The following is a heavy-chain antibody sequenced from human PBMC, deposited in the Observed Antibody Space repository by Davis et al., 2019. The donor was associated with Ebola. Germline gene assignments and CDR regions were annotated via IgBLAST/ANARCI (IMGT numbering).Heavy chain of an antibody. D-gene: IGHD1-26*01. CDR2: INPNDGRT. Sequence: ASVKVSCKASGYTFTNYYMHWVRQAPGQGLEWMGMINPNDGRTIYAQKFQGRVTVTRDTSTTTVYMDLSSLRSEDTAIYYCARLHSASYSSGPWGQGTLVTVSS. J-gene: IGHJ5*02. CDR1: GYTFTNYY. V-gene: IGHV1-46*01. CDR3: ARLHSASYSSGP.